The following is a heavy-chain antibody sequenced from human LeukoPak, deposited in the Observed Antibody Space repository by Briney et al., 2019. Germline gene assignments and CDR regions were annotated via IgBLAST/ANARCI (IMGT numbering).Heavy chain of an antibody. J-gene: IGHJ6*02. Sequence: SETLSLTCAVYGGSFSGYYWSWIRQPPGKGLEWIGEINHSGSTNYNPSLKSRVTISVDTSKNQFSLKLSSVTAADTAVYYCARNSDTSPGYYYGMDVWGQGTTVTVSS. D-gene: IGHD3-22*01. V-gene: IGHV4-34*01. CDR3: ARNSDTSPGYYYGMDV. CDR2: INHSGST. CDR1: GGSFSGYY.